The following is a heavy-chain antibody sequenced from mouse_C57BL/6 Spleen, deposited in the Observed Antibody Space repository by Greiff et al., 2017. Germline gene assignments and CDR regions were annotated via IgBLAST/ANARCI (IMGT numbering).Heavy chain of an antibody. V-gene: IGHV1-9*01. D-gene: IGHD1-1*02. J-gene: IGHJ2*01. Sequence: QVQLQQSGAELMKPGASVKLSCKATGYTFTGYWIEWVKQRPGHGLEWIGEIVPGSGSTNYNEKLKGKATFTADTSSNTAYMQLSSLTTEDSAIYYCARMVPYYFDYWGQGTTLTVSS. CDR2: IVPGSGST. CDR1: GYTFTGYW. CDR3: ARMVPYYFDY.